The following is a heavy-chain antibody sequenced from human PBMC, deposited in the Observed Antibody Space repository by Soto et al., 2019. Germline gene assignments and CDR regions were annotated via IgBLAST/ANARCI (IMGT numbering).Heavy chain of an antibody. Sequence: PSETLSLTCAVYGGSFSDHFWSWIRQSPGKGLEWIGEINHSGITNYNPSLKSRVTISVDTSKNQFSLKLSSVTAADTAVYYCASFGIAVAGTRADYWGQGTLVTVSS. CDR2: INHSGIT. J-gene: IGHJ4*02. CDR1: GGSFSDHF. CDR3: ASFGIAVAGTRADY. D-gene: IGHD6-19*01. V-gene: IGHV4-34*01.